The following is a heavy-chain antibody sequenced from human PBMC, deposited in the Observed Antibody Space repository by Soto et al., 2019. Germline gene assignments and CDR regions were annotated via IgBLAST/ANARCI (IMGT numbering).Heavy chain of an antibody. CDR2: ISGSGGST. D-gene: IGHD2-2*01. J-gene: IGHJ6*03. V-gene: IGHV3-23*01. Sequence: GGSLRLSCAASGFTFSSYAMSWVRQAPGKGLEWVSAISGSGGSTYYADSVKGRFTISRDNSKNTLYLQMNSLRAEDTAVYYCAKARISHCSSTSCYPDYYYYMDVWGKGTMVTVSS. CDR1: GFTFSSYA. CDR3: AKARISHCSSTSCYPDYYYYMDV.